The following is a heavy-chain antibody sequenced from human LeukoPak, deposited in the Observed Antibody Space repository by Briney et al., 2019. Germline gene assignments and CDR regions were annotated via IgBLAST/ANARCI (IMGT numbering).Heavy chain of an antibody. CDR3: AMDTPHRSIAVAGTLYYYYGMDV. CDR2: ISSSGSTI. Sequence: GGPLRLSCAASGFTFSSYEMNWVRQAPGKGLEWVSYISSSGSTIYYADSVKGRFTISRDNAKNSLNLQMNGLRAEDTAVYYCAMDTPHRSIAVAGTLYYYYGMDVWGQGTTVTVSS. CDR1: GFTFSSYE. D-gene: IGHD6-19*01. J-gene: IGHJ6*02. V-gene: IGHV3-48*03.